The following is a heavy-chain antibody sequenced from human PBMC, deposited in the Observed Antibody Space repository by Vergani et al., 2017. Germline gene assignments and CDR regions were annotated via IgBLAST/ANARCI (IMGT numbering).Heavy chain of an antibody. Sequence: VQLVESGGGVVQPGRSLRLSCAASGFTFSSYGMHWVRQAPGKGLEWVAGIWYDGSNKYYADSVKGRFTISRDNSKNTLCLRMNSLRAEDTAVYYCARDARGVGATVDSWGQGTLVAGSS. CDR2: IWYDGSNK. J-gene: IGHJ4*02. CDR3: ARDARGVGATVDS. V-gene: IGHV3-33*01. D-gene: IGHD1-26*01. CDR1: GFTFSSYG.